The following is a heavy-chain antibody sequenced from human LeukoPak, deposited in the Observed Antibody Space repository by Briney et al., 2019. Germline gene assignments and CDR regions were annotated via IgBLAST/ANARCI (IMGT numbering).Heavy chain of an antibody. CDR3: ARSLGGAYDY. J-gene: IGHJ4*02. V-gene: IGHV3-74*01. Sequence: GGSLRLSCAASAFPFSSYWMHWVRQAPGKGLVWVSRINIDGSNTNYAGSVKGRFTISRDNAKNTLYLQMDSLRAEDTAVYYCARSLGGAYDYWGQGTLVTVSS. CDR2: INIDGSNT. D-gene: IGHD1-26*01. CDR1: AFPFSSYW.